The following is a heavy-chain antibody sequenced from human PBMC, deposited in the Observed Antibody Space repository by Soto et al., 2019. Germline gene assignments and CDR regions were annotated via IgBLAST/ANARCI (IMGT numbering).Heavy chain of an antibody. J-gene: IGHJ4*02. CDR3: ASDYGSNWRL. CDR2: INAGNGNT. Sequence: QAHLVQSGAEVKMPGDSVQVSCKASGFVSSNYNFHWVRQAPGQSLEWMGRINAGNGNTQYSQNFQGRVTFTSDASASTAFMELTNLRFEDSAMYYCASDYGSNWRLWGQGTLVSVSS. CDR1: GFVSSNYN. V-gene: IGHV1-3*01. D-gene: IGHD6-19*01.